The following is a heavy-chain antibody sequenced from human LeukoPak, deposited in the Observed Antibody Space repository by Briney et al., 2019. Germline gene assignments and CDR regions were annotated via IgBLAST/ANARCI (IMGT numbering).Heavy chain of an antibody. V-gene: IGHV3-15*07. J-gene: IGHJ4*02. Sequence: RGSLRLSCLVSALTLSNVWMKWVRQPAGKVLEWAGRIRSRGDGETTDFAAPVKGRFTISRDESNNALYIQMTRLTSEDTALYCCRQGSGQYFNYWGQGTLVTVSS. CDR1: ALTLSNVW. D-gene: IGHD2-15*01. CDR3: RQGSGQYFNY. CDR2: IRSRGDGETT.